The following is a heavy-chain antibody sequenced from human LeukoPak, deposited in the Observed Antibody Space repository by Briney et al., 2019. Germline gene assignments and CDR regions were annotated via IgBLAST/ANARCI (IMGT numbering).Heavy chain of an antibody. D-gene: IGHD6-19*01. CDR2: IPSGGSP. Sequence: GGSLRLSCAASGFTVSSNYMSWVRQAPGKGLEWVSVIPSGGSPYYAVSVKGRFTISRDDSKNTLYLQMNILRAEDTAVYFCAREQWLDYWGQGTLVTVSS. CDR3: AREQWLDY. CDR1: GFTVSSNY. J-gene: IGHJ4*02. V-gene: IGHV3-53*01.